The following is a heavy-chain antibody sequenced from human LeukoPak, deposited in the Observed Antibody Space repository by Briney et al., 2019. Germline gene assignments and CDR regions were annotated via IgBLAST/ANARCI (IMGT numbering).Heavy chain of an antibody. D-gene: IGHD1-26*01. CDR3: VRWIASGSGIYWYFDV. CDR2: IKQDGSEK. V-gene: IGHV3-7*01. J-gene: IGHJ2*01. Sequence: GGSLRLSCAASGFTFSSYWMTWVRQAPGKGLEWVANIKQDGSEKYYVDSVKGRFTISRDNAKNSLFLQMNSLRAEDTAVYYCVRWIASGSGIYWYFDVWGRGTLVTVSS. CDR1: GFTFSSYW.